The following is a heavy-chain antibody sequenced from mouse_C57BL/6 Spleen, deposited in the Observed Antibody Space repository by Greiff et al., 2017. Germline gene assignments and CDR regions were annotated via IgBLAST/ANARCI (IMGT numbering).Heavy chain of an antibody. V-gene: IGHV1-82*01. CDR1: GYAFSSSW. Sequence: QVQLQQSGPELVKPGASVKISCKASGYAFSSSWMNWVKQRPGKGLEWIGRIYPGDGDTNYNGKFKGKATLTADKSSSTAYMQLSSLTSEYSAVYFCARERLTGTAYYYAMDYWGQGTSVTVSS. CDR2: IYPGDGDT. CDR3: ARERLTGTAYYYAMDY. D-gene: IGHD4-1*01. J-gene: IGHJ4*01.